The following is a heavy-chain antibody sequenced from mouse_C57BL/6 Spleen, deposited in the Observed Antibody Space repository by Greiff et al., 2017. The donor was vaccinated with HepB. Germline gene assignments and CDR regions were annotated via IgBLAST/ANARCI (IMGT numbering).Heavy chain of an antibody. Sequence: QVQLKESGAELVKPGASVKLSCKASGYTFTSYWMHWVKQRPGQGLEWIGMIHPNSGSTNYNEKFKSKATLTVDKSSSTAYMQLSSLTSEDSAVYYCAEVYYGKGNYWGQGTTLTVSS. V-gene: IGHV1-64*01. CDR1: GYTFTSYW. J-gene: IGHJ2*01. CDR2: IHPNSGST. D-gene: IGHD2-1*01. CDR3: AEVYYGKGNY.